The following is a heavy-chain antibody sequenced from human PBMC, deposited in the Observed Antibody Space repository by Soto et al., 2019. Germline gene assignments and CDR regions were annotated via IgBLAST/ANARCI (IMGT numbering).Heavy chain of an antibody. J-gene: IGHJ4*02. Sequence: SETLSLTCTVSGGSISSGDYYWSWTRQPPGKGLEWIGYIYYSGSTYYNPSLKSRVTISVDTSKNQFSLKLSSVTAADTAVYYCARVGTYYYDSSGYYSPGLFDYWGQGTLVTVSS. D-gene: IGHD3-22*01. CDR2: IYYSGST. CDR3: ARVGTYYYDSSGYYSPGLFDY. CDR1: GGSISSGDYY. V-gene: IGHV4-30-4*01.